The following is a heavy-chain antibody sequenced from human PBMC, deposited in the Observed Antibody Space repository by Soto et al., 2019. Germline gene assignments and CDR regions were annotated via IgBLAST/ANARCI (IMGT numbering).Heavy chain of an antibody. Sequence: GGSLRLSCAASGFTFGSYSMNWVRQAPGKGLEWVSSISSSSSYIYYADSVKGRFTISRDNAKNSLYLQMNSLRAEDTAVYYCASYGGYSYAPLDYWGQGTLVTVSS. CDR1: GFTFGSYS. D-gene: IGHD5-18*01. CDR3: ASYGGYSYAPLDY. J-gene: IGHJ4*02. CDR2: ISSSSSYI. V-gene: IGHV3-21*01.